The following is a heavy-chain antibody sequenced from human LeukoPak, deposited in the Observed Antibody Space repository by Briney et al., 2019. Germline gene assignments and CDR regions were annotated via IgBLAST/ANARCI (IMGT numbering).Heavy chain of an antibody. V-gene: IGHV3-23*01. CDR3: AKRGYDIRGYYGYFDH. CDR1: GLSLSTSA. D-gene: IGHD3-22*01. Sequence: LSGRSLSLVWPASGLSLSTSAMSWVRQAAGGGMGWVSVVSGTDGSTYYADSVEGRFTVSRANSKNTLNLQMNSLRHEDTAVYYCAKRGYDIRGYYGYFDHWGQGNLVTVSS. J-gene: IGHJ4*02. CDR2: VSGTDGST.